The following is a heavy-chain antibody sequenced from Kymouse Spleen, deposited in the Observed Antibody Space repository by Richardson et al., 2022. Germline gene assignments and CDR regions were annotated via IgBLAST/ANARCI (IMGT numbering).Heavy chain of an antibody. V-gene: IGHV4-39*01. CDR1: GGSISSSSYY. CDR2: IYYSGST. J-gene: IGHJ4*02. D-gene: IGHD3-22*01. Sequence: QLQLQESGPGLVKPSETLSLTCTVSGGSISSSSYYWGWIRQPPGKGLEWIGSIYYSGSTYYNPSLKSRVTISVDTSKNQFSLKLSSVTAADTAVYYCASTYYYDSSGYYAFDYWGQGTLVTVSS. CDR3: ASTYYYDSSGYYAFDY.